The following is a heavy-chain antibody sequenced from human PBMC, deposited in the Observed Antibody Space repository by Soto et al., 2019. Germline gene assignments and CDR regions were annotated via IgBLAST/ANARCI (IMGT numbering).Heavy chain of an antibody. CDR1: GGSISSGGYY. J-gene: IGHJ4*02. V-gene: IGHV4-31*03. CDR3: ARQGLVHLNFDY. CDR2: IYYSGST. Sequence: SETLSLTCTVSGGSISSGGYYWSWIRQHPGKGLEWIGYIYYSGSTYYNPSLKSRVTISVDTSKNQFSLKLSSVTAADTAVYYCARQGLVHLNFDYWGQGTLVTVSS. D-gene: IGHD6-19*01.